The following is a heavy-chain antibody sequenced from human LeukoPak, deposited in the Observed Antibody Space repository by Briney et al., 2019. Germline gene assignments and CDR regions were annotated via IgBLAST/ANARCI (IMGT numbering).Heavy chain of an antibody. Sequence: GGSLRLSCTGSGFTFGDYAMTWVRQAPGKGLEWVGFIRSKTYGGTPEYAASVKGRFNISRDDSKSIAYLQMNSLKIEDTAVYYCARDQTPYYWGQGTLVTVSS. J-gene: IGHJ4*02. V-gene: IGHV3-49*04. CDR1: GFTFGDYA. CDR3: ARDQTPYY. CDR2: IRSKTYGGTP.